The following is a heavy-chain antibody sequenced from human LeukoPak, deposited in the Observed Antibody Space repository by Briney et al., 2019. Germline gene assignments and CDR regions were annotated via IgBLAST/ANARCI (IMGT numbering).Heavy chain of an antibody. CDR3: AREGYDSSGYQHPDY. CDR1: GGSISSSNW. V-gene: IGHV4-4*02. D-gene: IGHD3-22*01. Sequence: PSGTLSLTCAVSGGSISSSNWWSWVRQPPGKGLEWIGEIYHSGSTNYNPSLKSRVTISVDKSKNQFSLKLSPVTAADTAVYYCAREGYDSSGYQHPDYWGQGTLVTVSS. J-gene: IGHJ4*02. CDR2: IYHSGST.